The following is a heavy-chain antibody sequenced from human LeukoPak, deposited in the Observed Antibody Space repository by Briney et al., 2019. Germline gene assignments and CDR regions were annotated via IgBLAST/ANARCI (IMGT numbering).Heavy chain of an antibody. V-gene: IGHV4-30-2*01. Sequence: SQTLSLTCAVSGGSISSGGYSWSWIWQPPGKGLEWIGYIYHSGSTYYNPSLKSRVTISVDRSKNQFSLKLSSVTAADTAVYYCARVYHGTFDPWGQGTLVTVSS. CDR3: ARVYHGTFDP. D-gene: IGHD2-8*01. CDR2: IYHSGST. J-gene: IGHJ5*02. CDR1: GGSISSGGYS.